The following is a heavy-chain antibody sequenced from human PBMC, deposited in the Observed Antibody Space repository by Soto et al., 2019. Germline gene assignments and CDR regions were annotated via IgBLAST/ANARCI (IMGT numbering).Heavy chain of an antibody. CDR3: ARADLLRFLEWSTNWFDP. D-gene: IGHD3-3*01. Sequence: TSETLSLTCTVSGGSISSSSSYWCCIRQPPGTGLEWIGSIYYSGSTYYNPSLKSRVTISVDTSKNQFSLKLSSVTAADTAVYYCARADLLRFLEWSTNWFDPWGQGTLVTSPQ. CDR2: IYYSGST. CDR1: GGSISSSSSY. V-gene: IGHV4-39*01. J-gene: IGHJ5*02.